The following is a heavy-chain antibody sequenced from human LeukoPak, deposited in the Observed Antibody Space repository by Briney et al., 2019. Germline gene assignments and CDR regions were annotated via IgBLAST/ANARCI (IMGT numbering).Heavy chain of an antibody. D-gene: IGHD2-15*01. J-gene: IGHJ6*04. V-gene: IGHV3-23*01. CDR1: GFTFSSYA. Sequence: GGSLRLSCAASGFTFSSYAMSWVRQAPGKGLEWVSTVSGSGISTYYADSVKGRFTISRDNSKNTLYLQMNSLRAEDTAVYYCAKVIGGRPYLVMVAATAPPLRGSLGYYGMDVWGKGTTVTVSS. CDR3: AKVIGGRPYLVMVAATAPPLRGSLGYYGMDV. CDR2: VSGSGIST.